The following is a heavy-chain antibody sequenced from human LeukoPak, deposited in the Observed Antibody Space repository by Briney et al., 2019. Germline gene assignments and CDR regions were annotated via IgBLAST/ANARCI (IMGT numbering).Heavy chain of an antibody. CDR1: GYSFTGYY. V-gene: IGHV1-2*02. CDR3: ARDDGAAAGSFFDS. D-gene: IGHD6-13*01. CDR2: ISPYNGAT. J-gene: IGHJ4*02. Sequence: ASVKVSCKASGYSFTGYYVHWVRQAPGQGLEWMAWISPYNGATRYAPKFQGRVTLTWDTSISSAFMELSSLRSDATAVYYCARDDGAAAGSFFDSWGQGTLVTVSS.